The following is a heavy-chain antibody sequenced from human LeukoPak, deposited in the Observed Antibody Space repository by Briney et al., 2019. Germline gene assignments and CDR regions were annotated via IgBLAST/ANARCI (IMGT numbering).Heavy chain of an antibody. Sequence: GGSLRLSCAASKFTFSHYGMHWVRQAPGKGLEWVAVIWNDGSSQYYADSVKGRFTVSRDNSQGMLYLQMNSLRPEDTAVYYCAKDAQRGFDYSNSLENWGQGTLVTVSS. V-gene: IGHV3-33*06. D-gene: IGHD4-11*01. CDR1: KFTFSHYG. J-gene: IGHJ4*02. CDR2: IWNDGSSQ. CDR3: AKDAQRGFDYSNSLEN.